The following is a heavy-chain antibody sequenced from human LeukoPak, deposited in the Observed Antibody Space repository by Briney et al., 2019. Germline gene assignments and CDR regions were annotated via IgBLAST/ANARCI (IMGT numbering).Heavy chain of an antibody. CDR3: ARGGFAIFGVVTPGDGMDV. V-gene: IGHV3-30-3*01. Sequence: GGSLRLSCAASGFTFSSYAMHWVRQAPGKGLEWVADISYEGSNKYYADSVKGRFTIPRDNSKNTLYLQMNSLRAEDTAVYYCARGGFAIFGVVTPGDGMDVWGQGTTVTVSS. J-gene: IGHJ6*02. CDR1: GFTFSSYA. D-gene: IGHD3-3*01. CDR2: ISYEGSNK.